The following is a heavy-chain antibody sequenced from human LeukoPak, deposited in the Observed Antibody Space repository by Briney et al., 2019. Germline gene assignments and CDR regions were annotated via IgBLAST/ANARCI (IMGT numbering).Heavy chain of an antibody. CDR1: GYTFTGYY. Sequence: VASVKVSCKASGYTFTGYYMHWVRQAPGQGLEWMGWINPNSGGTNYAQKFQGRVTMTRDTSISTAYMELSRLRSDDTAVYYCATKYSRGWVTPTRWDPKNAFDIWGQGTMVTVSS. J-gene: IGHJ3*02. CDR3: ATKYSRGWVTPTRWDPKNAFDI. CDR2: INPNSGGT. D-gene: IGHD6-19*01. V-gene: IGHV1-2*02.